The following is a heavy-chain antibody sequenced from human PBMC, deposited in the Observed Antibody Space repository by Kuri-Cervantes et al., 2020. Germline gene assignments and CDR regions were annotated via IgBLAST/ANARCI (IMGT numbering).Heavy chain of an antibody. CDR3: ARAYYYDSSGYYYRPVSPYFQH. V-gene: IGHV4-34*01. D-gene: IGHD3-22*01. J-gene: IGHJ1*01. Sequence: GSLRLSCAVYGESFSGYYWSWIRQPPGKGLEWIGEINHSGSTNYNPFLKSRVTISVDTSKNQFSLKLSSVTAADTAVYYCARAYYYDSSGYYYRPVSPYFQHWGQGTLVTVSS. CDR1: GESFSGYY. CDR2: INHSGST.